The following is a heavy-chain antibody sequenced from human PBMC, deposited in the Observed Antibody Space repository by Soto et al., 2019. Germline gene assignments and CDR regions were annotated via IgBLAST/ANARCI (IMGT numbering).Heavy chain of an antibody. CDR1: GFTFSSYS. CDR2: ISSSSSTI. V-gene: IGHV3-48*02. J-gene: IGHJ6*02. CDR3: ARDGPRKAVAGTNYYYYYGTDV. Sequence: PGGSLRLSCAASGFTFSSYSMNWVRQAPGKGLEWVSYISSSSSTIYYADSVKGRFTISRDNAKNSLYLQMNSLRDEDTAVYYCARDGPRKAVAGTNYYYYYGTDVWGQGTTVTVSS. D-gene: IGHD6-19*01.